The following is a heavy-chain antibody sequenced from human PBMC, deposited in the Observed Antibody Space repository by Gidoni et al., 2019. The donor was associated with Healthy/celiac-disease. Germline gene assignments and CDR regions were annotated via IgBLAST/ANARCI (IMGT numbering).Heavy chain of an antibody. Sequence: QVQRQETGPGLGKPAQTLALTCPVSGGSISRGGYYWSWLRQPPGKVLEWIGYIYYSGSTYYNPSRNSRVTISVDTSKNQLSLKLSAVTAADSAVYYCARDGQCITMIVWGQGTLVTVSS. CDR2: IYYSGST. J-gene: IGHJ4*02. CDR1: GGSISRGGYY. V-gene: IGHV4-31*03. CDR3: ARDGQCITMIV. D-gene: IGHD3-22*01.